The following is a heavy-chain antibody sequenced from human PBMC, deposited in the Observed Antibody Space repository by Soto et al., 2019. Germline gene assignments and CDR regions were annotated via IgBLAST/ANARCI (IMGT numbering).Heavy chain of an antibody. J-gene: IGHJ6*02. CDR2: IIPIFGTA. D-gene: IGHD6-13*01. CDR3: ARSIAAAGTFRYGMDV. CDR1: GGTFSSYA. V-gene: IGHV1-69*01. Sequence: QVQLVQSGAEVKKPGSSVTVSCKASGGTFSSYAISWVRQAPGQGLEWMGGIIPIFGTANYAQKFQGRVTITADESTSTAYRELSSLSSEDTAVYYCARSIAAAGTFRYGMDVWGQGTTVTVSS.